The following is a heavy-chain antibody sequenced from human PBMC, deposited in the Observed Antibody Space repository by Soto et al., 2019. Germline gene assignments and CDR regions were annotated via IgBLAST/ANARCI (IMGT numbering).Heavy chain of an antibody. CDR3: AKEYYDILTGYSY. Sequence: PGGSLRLSCAASGLTFHTDWMHWVRQAPGKGLEWVSAISGSGGSTYYADSVKGRFTISRDNSKNTLYLQMNSLRAEDTAVYYCAKEYYDILTGYSYWGQGTLVTVSS. J-gene: IGHJ4*02. V-gene: IGHV3-23*01. CDR1: GLTFHTDW. D-gene: IGHD3-9*01. CDR2: ISGSGGST.